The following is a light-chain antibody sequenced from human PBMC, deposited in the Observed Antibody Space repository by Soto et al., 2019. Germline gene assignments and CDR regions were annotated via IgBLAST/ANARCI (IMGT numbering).Light chain of an antibody. J-gene: IGKJ5*01. CDR3: QQYDYLIT. Sequence: DIQMTQSPSSLSASVGDRVTITCRASQSISSKLNWYQQKPGKVPNLLIYAASSLQSGAPSRFSGSGSGTDFTLTISRLEPEDFAVYFCQQYDYLITFGQGTRLEIK. V-gene: IGKV1-39*01. CDR2: AAS. CDR1: QSISSK.